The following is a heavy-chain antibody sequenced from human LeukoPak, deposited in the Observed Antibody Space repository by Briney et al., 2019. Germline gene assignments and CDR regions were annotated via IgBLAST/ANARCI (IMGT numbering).Heavy chain of an antibody. V-gene: IGHV3-48*03. D-gene: IGHD3-10*01. CDR2: ISSGSSTT. CDR1: GFVFSEYE. J-gene: IGHJ4*02. Sequence: GGSLRLSCAASGFVFSEYEMNWVRQAPGKGLEWISDISSGSSTTYYADSVKGRFTISRDNTKNSLYLQMNSLRAEDTAAYYCARLWFGGPFDSWGQGILVTVSS. CDR3: ARLWFGGPFDS.